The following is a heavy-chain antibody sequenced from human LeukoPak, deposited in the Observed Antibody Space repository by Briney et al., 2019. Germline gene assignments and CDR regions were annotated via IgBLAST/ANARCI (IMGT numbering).Heavy chain of an antibody. V-gene: IGHV1-69*04. CDR3: ARSPLVSNTAMGSFDY. CDR1: GGTFSSYA. J-gene: IGHJ4*02. CDR2: IIPILGIA. Sequence: VASVKVSCKASGGTFSSYAISWVRQAPGQGLEWMGRIIPILGIANYAQKFQGRVTITADKSTSTAYMELSSLRSEDTAVYYCARSPLVSNTAMGSFDYWGQGALVTVSS. D-gene: IGHD5-18*01.